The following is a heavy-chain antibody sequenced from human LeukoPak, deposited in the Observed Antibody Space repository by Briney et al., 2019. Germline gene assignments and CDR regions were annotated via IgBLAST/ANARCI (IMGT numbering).Heavy chain of an antibody. V-gene: IGHV4-59*08. CDR2: IYYTGST. J-gene: IGHJ4*02. D-gene: IGHD4-17*01. CDR3: ARDSPYGDHFYFDY. Sequence: PSETLSLTCTVSGGSIVSYYWSWIRQPPGKGLEWIGYIYYTGSTNYNPSLKSRVTISVDTSKNQFSLKLSSVTAADTAVYYCARDSPYGDHFYFDYWGQGTLVTVSS. CDR1: GGSIVSYY.